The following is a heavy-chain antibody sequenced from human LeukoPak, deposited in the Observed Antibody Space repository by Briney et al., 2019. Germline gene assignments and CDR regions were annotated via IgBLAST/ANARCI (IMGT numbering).Heavy chain of an antibody. J-gene: IGHJ4*02. Sequence: SETLSLTCTVSGGSISSSSYYWGWIRQPPGKGLEWIGEIYHSGSTNYNPSLKSRVTMSVDTSKNQFSLKLSSVTAADTAVYYCARVSLVRGAPDYYFDYWGQGTLVTVSS. CDR1: GGSISSSSYY. CDR2: IYHSGST. D-gene: IGHD3-10*01. V-gene: IGHV4-39*07. CDR3: ARVSLVRGAPDYYFDY.